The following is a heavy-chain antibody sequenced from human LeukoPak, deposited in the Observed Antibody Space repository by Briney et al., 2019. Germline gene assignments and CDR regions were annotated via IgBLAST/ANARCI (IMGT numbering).Heavy chain of an antibody. D-gene: IGHD2-2*01. CDR3: ARGYCSSTSCYSAHDNWFDP. J-gene: IGHJ5*02. Sequence: GGSLRLSCAASGFTFSSYSMNWVRQAPGKGLEWVSYISSSSRTIYYADSVKGRFTISRDNAKNSLSLQMNSLRAEDTAVYYCARGYCSSTSCYSAHDNWFDPWGQGTLVTVSS. V-gene: IGHV3-48*04. CDR1: GFTFSSYS. CDR2: ISSSSRTI.